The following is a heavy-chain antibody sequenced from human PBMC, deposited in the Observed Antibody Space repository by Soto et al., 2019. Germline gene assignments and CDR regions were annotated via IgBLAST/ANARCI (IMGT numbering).Heavy chain of an antibody. CDR1: GYTFTNYD. CDR2: MNPNSGNT. J-gene: IGHJ6*02. V-gene: IGHV1-8*01. CDR3: ASQGVDFWRVGHYYGLGV. Sequence: QVQLVQSGAEVKKPGASVKVSCKASGYTFTNYDVNWVRQAAGQGLEWMGWMNPNSGNTDYAQKFRDRVAMTRNTSIDTAYMELGSLTSEDTAVYYCASQGVDFWRVGHYYGLGVWGQGTAVTVAS. D-gene: IGHD3-3*01.